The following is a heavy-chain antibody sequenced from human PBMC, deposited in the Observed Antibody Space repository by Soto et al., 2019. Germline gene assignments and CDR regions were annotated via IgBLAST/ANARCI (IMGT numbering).Heavy chain of an antibody. Sequence: GSLRLSCAASGFTFSSYGMHWVRQAPGKGLEWVAVISHDGSNKYYADSVKGRFTISRDNSKNTLYLQMNSLRAEDTAVYSCATNSGRGYSYGLLMDYGMDVWGQGNTVIASS. CDR1: GFTFSSYG. J-gene: IGHJ6*02. V-gene: IGHV3-30*03. CDR3: ATNSGRGYSYGLLMDYGMDV. D-gene: IGHD5-18*01. CDR2: ISHDGSNK.